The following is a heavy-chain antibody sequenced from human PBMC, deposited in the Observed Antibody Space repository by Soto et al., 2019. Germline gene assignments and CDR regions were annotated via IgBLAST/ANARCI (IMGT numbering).Heavy chain of an antibody. CDR1: VDNLKKNV. D-gene: IGHD3-10*01. J-gene: IGHJ6*02. CDR3: ARGPFRPSAMDV. V-gene: IGHV1-69*10. Sequence: GXSVKVSCKTSVDNLKKNVFTWVRQAPGQGLAWMGGTIPALGKTHYIEKFHGRVTITVDDATRTVYMEVRELHSEDTAIYYCARGPFRPSAMDVWGQGTAVTV. CDR2: TIPALGKT.